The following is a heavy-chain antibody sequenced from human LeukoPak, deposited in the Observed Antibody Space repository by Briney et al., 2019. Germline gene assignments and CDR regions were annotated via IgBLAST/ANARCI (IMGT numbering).Heavy chain of an antibody. D-gene: IGHD6-13*01. CDR2: FEPADDET. V-gene: IGHV1-24*01. Sequence: ASVKVSCKVSGYSLTEVSVHWVRQAPGKGLEWMGGFEPADDETIYAQKFQGRVTMTEDTSTDTAYMELSSLRSEDTAVYYCARSRIAAAGTRSFGYYYYYMDVWGKGTTVTVSS. CDR3: ARSRIAAAGTRSFGYYYYYMDV. J-gene: IGHJ6*03. CDR1: GYSLTEVS.